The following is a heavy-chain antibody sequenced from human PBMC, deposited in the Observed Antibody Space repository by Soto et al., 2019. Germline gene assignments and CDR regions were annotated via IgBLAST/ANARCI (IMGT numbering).Heavy chain of an antibody. CDR1: GFTFSSYG. J-gene: IGHJ6*03. CDR3: ARDEALWFGELLGYYYYYMDV. CDR2: IWYDGSNK. V-gene: IGHV3-33*01. Sequence: GGSLRLSCAASGFTFSSYGMHWVRQAPGKGLEWVAVIWYDGSNKYYADSVKGRFTISRDNSKNTLYLQMNSLRAEDTAVYYCARDEALWFGELLGYYYYYMDVWGKGTTVTVFS. D-gene: IGHD3-10*01.